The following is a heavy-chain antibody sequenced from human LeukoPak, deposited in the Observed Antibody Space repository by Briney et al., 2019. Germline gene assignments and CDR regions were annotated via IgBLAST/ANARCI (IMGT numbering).Heavy chain of an antibody. CDR3: ARGIPNCSSTSRYAGGDAFDI. D-gene: IGHD2-2*01. CDR2: INPYNGET. CDR1: GYSFTSFA. V-gene: IGHV1-18*01. J-gene: IGHJ3*02. Sequence: ASVKVSCTASGYSFTSFAISWVRQAPGQGLEWMGWINPYNGETNYAQKLQGRVTMTTDTSTSTAYMELRSLRSDDTAVYYCARGIPNCSSTSRYAGGDAFDIWGQGTMVTVSS.